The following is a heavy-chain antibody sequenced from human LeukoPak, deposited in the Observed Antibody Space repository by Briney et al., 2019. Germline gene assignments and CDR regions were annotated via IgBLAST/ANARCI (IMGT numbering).Heavy chain of an antibody. J-gene: IGHJ4*02. CDR2: IKEEGSEK. CDR3: ARDLSPYYDLDY. V-gene: IGHV3-7*04. D-gene: IGHD3-22*01. Sequence: GGTLRLSCAASGFTVSNAWMSWGRQAPGKGMEWVANIKEEGSEKYYVDSVKGRFTISRDNAKNSLYLQMNSLRAEDTAVYFCARDLSPYYDLDYWGQGTLVTVSS. CDR1: GFTVSNAW.